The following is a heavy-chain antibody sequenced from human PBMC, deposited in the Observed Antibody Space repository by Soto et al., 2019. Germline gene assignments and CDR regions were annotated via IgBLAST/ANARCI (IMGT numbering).Heavy chain of an antibody. V-gene: IGHV4-38-2*01. Sequence: SETLSLTCAVSGYSISSGYYWGWIRQPPGKGLEWIGSIYHSGSTYYNPSLKSRVTISVDTSKNQFSLKLSSVTAADTAVYYCAGSTPYHYHSSGPWAGNWLDPWGQGTLVTVSS. CDR2: IYHSGST. D-gene: IGHD3-22*01. J-gene: IGHJ5*02. CDR3: AGSTPYHYHSSGPWAGNWLDP. CDR1: GYSISSGYY.